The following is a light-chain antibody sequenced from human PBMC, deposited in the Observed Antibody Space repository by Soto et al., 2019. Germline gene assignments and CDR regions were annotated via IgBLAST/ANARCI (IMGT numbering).Light chain of an antibody. CDR3: SSYRRGSTYV. Sequence: QSALTQPASVSGSPGQSITVSCTGTSSDVGGYNYVSWYQQHPGKAPRLMIYDVTNPPSGVSNRFSGSKSGNTASLTISGLQAEDEADYYCSSYRRGSTYVFGTGTQLTVL. CDR1: SSDVGGYNY. CDR2: DVT. J-gene: IGLJ1*01. V-gene: IGLV2-14*01.